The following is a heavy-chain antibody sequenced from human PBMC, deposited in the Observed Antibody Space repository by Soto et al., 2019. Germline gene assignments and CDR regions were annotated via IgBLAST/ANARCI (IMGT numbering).Heavy chain of an antibody. V-gene: IGHV4-59*01. D-gene: IGHD1-1*01. CDR1: GGSISGYY. Sequence: SETLSLTXTVSGGSISGYYWSWIRQPPGKGLEWIGYIYYSGSTDYNPSLKSRVTISVDSSKNQFSLKLTSVTAADTAMYYCATLSTWSYYGMDVWGQGTTVTVSS. J-gene: IGHJ6*02. CDR2: IYYSGST. CDR3: ATLSTWSYYGMDV.